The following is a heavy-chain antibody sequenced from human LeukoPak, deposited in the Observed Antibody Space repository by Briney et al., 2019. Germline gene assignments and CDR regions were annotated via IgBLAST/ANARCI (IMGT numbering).Heavy chain of an antibody. CDR3: TTIYTVTTPSFDY. V-gene: IGHV3-15*01. CDR2: IKSKTDGGTT. J-gene: IGHJ4*02. D-gene: IGHD4-17*01. Sequence: GGSLRLSCAASGFTFSNAWMSWVRQAPGKGLEWVGRIKSKTDGGTTDYAAPVKGRFTISRGDSKNTLFLQMNSLKTEDTAVYYCTTIYTVTTPSFDYWGQGTLVTVSS. CDR1: GFTFSNAW.